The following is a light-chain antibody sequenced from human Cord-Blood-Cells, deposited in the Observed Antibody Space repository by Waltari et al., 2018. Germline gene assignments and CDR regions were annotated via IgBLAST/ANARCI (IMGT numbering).Light chain of an antibody. CDR2: VAS. J-gene: IGKJ1*01. Sequence: EIVMTQSQATLSVSPGERATLSCRASQSVSSTLTWYQQKPGQAPRLLIYVASTRATGIPARFSGSGSGTEFTLTISSLQSEDFAVYYCQQYNNWPRTFGQGTKVEIK. CDR3: QQYNNWPRT. V-gene: IGKV3-15*01. CDR1: QSVSST.